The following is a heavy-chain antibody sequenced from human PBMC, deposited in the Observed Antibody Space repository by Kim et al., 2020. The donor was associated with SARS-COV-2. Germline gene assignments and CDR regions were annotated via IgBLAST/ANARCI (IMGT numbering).Heavy chain of an antibody. CDR3: ARDYYDSSGYSYYYYGMDV. CDR1: GYTFTSYG. V-gene: IGHV1-18*01. CDR2: ISAYNGNT. J-gene: IGHJ6*02. D-gene: IGHD3-22*01. Sequence: ASVKVSCKASGYTFTSYGISWVRRAPGQGLEWMGWISAYNGNTNYAQKLQGRVTMTTDTSTSTAYMELRSLRSDDTAVYYCARDYYDSSGYSYYYYGMDVWGQGTTVTVSS.